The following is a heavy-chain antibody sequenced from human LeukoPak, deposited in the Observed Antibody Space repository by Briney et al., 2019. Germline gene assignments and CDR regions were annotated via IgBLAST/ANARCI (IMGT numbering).Heavy chain of an antibody. CDR3: ARDHSSSWYAE. CDR2: IIPIFGTA. CDR1: GYTFSSYA. Sequence: ASVKVSCKASGYTFSSYAISWVRQAPGQGLEWMGGIIPIFGTANYAQKFQGRVTITADESTSTAYMELRSLRSDDTAVYYCARDHSSSWYAEWGQGTLVTVSS. V-gene: IGHV1-69*13. J-gene: IGHJ4*02. D-gene: IGHD6-13*01.